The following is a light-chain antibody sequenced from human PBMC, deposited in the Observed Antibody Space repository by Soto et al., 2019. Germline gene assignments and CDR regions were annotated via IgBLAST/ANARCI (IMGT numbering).Light chain of an antibody. V-gene: IGLV1-44*01. J-gene: IGLJ3*02. CDR2: RDN. CDR3: ATWEDSLYGPV. CDR1: RSNIGSDP. Sequence: QLVLTQPPSASGTPGQRVIISCSGSRSNIGSDPVQWYQQFPGTAPKLLIYRDNQRASGVPDRFSGSKSGTSASLAISGLQSEDEAEYFCATWEDSLYGPVFGGGTKVTVL.